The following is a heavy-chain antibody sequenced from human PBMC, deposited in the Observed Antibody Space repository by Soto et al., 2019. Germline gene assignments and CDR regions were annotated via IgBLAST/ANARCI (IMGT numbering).Heavy chain of an antibody. Sequence: GASVKVSCKASGYTFTSYGISWVRQAPGQGLEWMGWISAYNGNTNYAQKLQGRVTMTTDTSTSTAYMELRSLRSDDTAVYYCARCGVDCQYYYSYYMDVWGKGTTVTVAS. D-gene: IGHD2-21*01. CDR1: GYTFTSYG. J-gene: IGHJ6*03. CDR2: ISAYNGNT. CDR3: ARCGVDCQYYYSYYMDV. V-gene: IGHV1-18*01.